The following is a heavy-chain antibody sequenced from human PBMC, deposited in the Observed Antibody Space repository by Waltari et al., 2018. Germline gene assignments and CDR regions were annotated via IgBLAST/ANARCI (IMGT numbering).Heavy chain of an antibody. CDR1: GFTISNNY. CDR3: ALSSGVVKGYLDY. V-gene: IGHV3-53*02. CDR2: FYGGGSS. Sequence: EVQLVESGGGLIQPGMSLRLSCAASGFTISNNYISWVGQAPGKGLEGVSVFYGGGSSYHADSVKGRFTVSRDASKNTVYLQMNSLTAEDTAVYYCALSSGVVKGYLDYWGQGTLVTVSS. J-gene: IGHJ4*02. D-gene: IGHD3-3*01.